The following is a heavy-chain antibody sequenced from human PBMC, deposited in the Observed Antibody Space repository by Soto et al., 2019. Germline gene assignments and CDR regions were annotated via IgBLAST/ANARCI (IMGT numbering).Heavy chain of an antibody. Sequence: QVQLQQLGAGLLKPSETLSLTCAVYGGSFSGYYWSWIRQPPGKGLEWIGEINHSGSTNYNPSLKSRVTISVDTSKNQFSLKLSSVTAADTAVYYCASTLDPYSSSSNWFDPWGQGTLVTVSS. V-gene: IGHV4-34*01. CDR1: GGSFSGYY. J-gene: IGHJ5*02. CDR2: INHSGST. CDR3: ASTLDPYSSSSNWFDP. D-gene: IGHD6-6*01.